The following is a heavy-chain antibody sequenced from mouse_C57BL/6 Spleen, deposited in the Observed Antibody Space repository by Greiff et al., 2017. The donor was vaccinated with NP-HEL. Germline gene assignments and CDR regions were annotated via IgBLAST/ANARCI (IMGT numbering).Heavy chain of an antibody. V-gene: IGHV14-2*01. CDR3: AGEYYDGSGPYAMDY. J-gene: IGHJ4*01. CDR2: IDPEDGET. D-gene: IGHD1-1*01. CDR1: GFNIKDYY. Sequence: VQLQQSGAELVKPGASVKLSCTASGFNIKDYYMHWVKQRTEQGLEWIGRIDPEDGETKYAPKFQGKATITADTSSNTAYLQLSSLTSEDAAVYYCAGEYYDGSGPYAMDYWGQGTSVTVSS.